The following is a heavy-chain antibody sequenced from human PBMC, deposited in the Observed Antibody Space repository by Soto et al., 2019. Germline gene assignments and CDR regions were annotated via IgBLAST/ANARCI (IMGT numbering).Heavy chain of an antibody. CDR1: GFTFDDYA. D-gene: IGHD2-2*02. J-gene: IGHJ4*02. V-gene: IGHV3-9*01. CDR3: ATDIGRAGIVVVPAAIAVAGYFDY. Sequence: GGSLRLSCAASGFTFDDYAMHWVRQAPGKGLEWVSGISWNSGSIGYADSVKGRFTISRDNAKHSLYLQMNSLRAEDTALYYCATDIGRAGIVVVPAAIAVAGYFDYWGQGTLVTVSS. CDR2: ISWNSGSI.